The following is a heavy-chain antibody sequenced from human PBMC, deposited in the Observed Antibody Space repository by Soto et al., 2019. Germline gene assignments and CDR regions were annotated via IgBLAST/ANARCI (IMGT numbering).Heavy chain of an antibody. J-gene: IGHJ5*02. CDR1: GFTFSSYG. CDR3: AKEGNSGYDYCWFDP. CDR2: ISYDGSNK. D-gene: IGHD5-12*01. Sequence: GGSLRLSCAASGFTFSSYGMHWVRQAPGKGLEWVAVISYDGSNKYYADSVKGRFTISRDNSKNKLYLQMNSLRAEDTAGYYCAKEGNSGYDYCWFDPWGQGTLVTVSS. V-gene: IGHV3-30*18.